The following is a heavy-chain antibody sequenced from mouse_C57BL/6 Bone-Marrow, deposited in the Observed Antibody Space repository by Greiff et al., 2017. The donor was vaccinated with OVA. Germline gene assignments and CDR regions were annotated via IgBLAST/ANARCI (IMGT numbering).Heavy chain of an antibody. D-gene: IGHD2-4*01. CDR2: IYPRSGNT. CDR1: GYTFTSYG. Sequence: QVHVKQSGAELARPGASVKLSCKASGYTFTSYGISWVKQRTGQGLEWIGEIYPRSGNTYYNEKFKGKATLTADKSSSTAYMELRSLTSEDSAVYFWAREGVYYDYDVYWYFDVWGTGTTVTVSS. J-gene: IGHJ1*03. CDR3: AREGVYYDYDVYWYFDV. V-gene: IGHV1-81*01.